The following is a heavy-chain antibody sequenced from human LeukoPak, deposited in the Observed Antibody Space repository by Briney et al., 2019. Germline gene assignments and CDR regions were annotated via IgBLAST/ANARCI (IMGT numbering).Heavy chain of an antibody. J-gene: IGHJ4*02. Sequence: GGSLRLSCAASGFTFSGSAMHWVRQASGKGLEWVGRIRSKANSYATAYAASVKGRFTTSRDDSKNTAYLQMNSLKTEDTAVYYCTREGSSDYWGQGTLVTVSS. CDR3: TREGSSDY. V-gene: IGHV3-73*01. D-gene: IGHD3-10*01. CDR1: GFTFSGSA. CDR2: IRSKANSYAT.